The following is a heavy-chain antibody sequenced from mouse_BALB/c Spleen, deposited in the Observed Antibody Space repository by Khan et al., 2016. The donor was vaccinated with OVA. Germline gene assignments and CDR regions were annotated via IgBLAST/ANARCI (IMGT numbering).Heavy chain of an antibody. CDR3: TREGAYYRSDGCFAY. CDR2: IIPSTDYT. J-gene: IGHJ3*01. V-gene: IGHV1-4*01. Sequence: VQLQQSGAELARPGASVKMSCKASGYTFTTYTIHWVKQRPGQGLEWIGYIIPSTDYTNYNQKFKDKATLTADKSSTTAYMQLRSLTSEDSAVYYCTREGAYYRSDGCFAYWGQGTLVTVSA. D-gene: IGHD2-14*01. CDR1: GYTFTTYT.